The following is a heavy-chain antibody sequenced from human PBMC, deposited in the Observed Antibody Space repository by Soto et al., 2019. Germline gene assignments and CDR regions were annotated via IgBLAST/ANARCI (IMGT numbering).Heavy chain of an antibody. CDR2: IYRTGST. V-gene: IGHV4-4*02. Sequence: SETLSLTCAVSGGSSTSNNWWTWVRQPPGQGLEWIGEIYRTGSTNYNPSLKSRATISLDKSENQFSLKVTSLTAADTAVYYCASRDPGTSVDYWGQGTLVTVSS. J-gene: IGHJ4*02. CDR1: GGSSTSNNW. CDR3: ASRDPGTSVDY. D-gene: IGHD1-7*01.